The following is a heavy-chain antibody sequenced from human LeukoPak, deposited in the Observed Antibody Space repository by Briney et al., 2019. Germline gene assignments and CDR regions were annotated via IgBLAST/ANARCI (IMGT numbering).Heavy chain of an antibody. V-gene: IGHV4-39*01. J-gene: IGHJ4*02. CDR3: ARGLAPSSGYTDY. D-gene: IGHD3-22*01. CDR2: IYYRGST. CDR1: ACSISSSSYY. Sequence: SETLSLTCTVYACSISSSSYYWGWIRQPPGKRLEWIGSIYYRGSTYYNPSLKSRVTICVDMSKDQSSLKLSSVTAADTAVYYCARGLAPSSGYTDYWGQGTLVTVSS.